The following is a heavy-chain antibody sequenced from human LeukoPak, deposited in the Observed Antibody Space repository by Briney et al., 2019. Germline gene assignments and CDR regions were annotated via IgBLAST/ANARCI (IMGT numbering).Heavy chain of an antibody. Sequence: SETLSLTCTVSGGSINNYYWSRIRQPPGKGLEWIGYIYYSGSTKYKSSLKSRVTISVDTSKNQFSLKLSSVTAADTAVYYCARGKEVITMLRGLKPGYYFDYWGQGTLVTVSS. CDR1: GGSINNYY. V-gene: IGHV4-59*01. J-gene: IGHJ4*02. CDR3: ARGKEVITMLRGLKPGYYFDY. CDR2: IYYSGST. D-gene: IGHD3-10*01.